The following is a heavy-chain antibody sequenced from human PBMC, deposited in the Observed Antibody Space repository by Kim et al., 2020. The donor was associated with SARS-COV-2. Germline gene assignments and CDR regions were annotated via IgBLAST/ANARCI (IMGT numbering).Heavy chain of an antibody. J-gene: IGHJ3*02. D-gene: IGHD2-15*01. CDR3: ARAIGWAAFDI. CDR2: IGTAGDT. V-gene: IGHV3-13*01. Sequence: GGSLRLSCAASGFTFSSYDMHWVRQATGKGLEWVSAIGTAGDTYYPGSVKGRFTISRENAKNSLYLQMNSLRAGDTAVYYCARAIGWAAFDIWGQGTMVSVSS. CDR1: GFTFSSYD.